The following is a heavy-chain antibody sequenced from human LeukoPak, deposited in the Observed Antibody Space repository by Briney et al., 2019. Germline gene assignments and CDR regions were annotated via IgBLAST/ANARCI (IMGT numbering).Heavy chain of an antibody. Sequence: PGRSPRLSCAASVFTFDDYATHWVRQAPGKGLEWVSGISWNSGSIGYADSGKGRFTISRDNAKNSLYLQMNSLRAEDTAVYYCAKDPRIAAAGRVPYVLDDYWGQATLVTVSS. CDR3: AKDPRIAAAGRVPYVLDDY. D-gene: IGHD6-13*01. J-gene: IGHJ4*02. CDR1: VFTFDDYA. CDR2: ISWNSGSI. V-gene: IGHV3-9*01.